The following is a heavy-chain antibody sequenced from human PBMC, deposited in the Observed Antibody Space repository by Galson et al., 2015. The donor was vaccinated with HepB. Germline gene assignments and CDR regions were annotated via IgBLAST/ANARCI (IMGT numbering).Heavy chain of an antibody. Sequence: SLRLSCAASGFTFSSYGMHWVRQAPGKGLEWVAVIWYDGSNKYYADSVKGRSTISRDNSKNTLYLQMNSLRAEDTAVYYCARDPLGSGYHGGFDYWGQGTLVTVSS. J-gene: IGHJ4*02. CDR1: GFTFSSYG. CDR2: IWYDGSNK. V-gene: IGHV3-33*01. D-gene: IGHD5-12*01. CDR3: ARDPLGSGYHGGFDY.